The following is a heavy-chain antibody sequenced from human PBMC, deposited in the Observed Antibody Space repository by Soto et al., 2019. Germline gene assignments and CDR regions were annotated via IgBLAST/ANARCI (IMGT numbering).Heavy chain of an antibody. Sequence: EMQLLESGGGLVQPGGSLRLSCAACGFTIDGYAMSWVRQAPGKGLEWVSAISGSGTSTYYADAVKGRFTISRDTSKNTLYLQMDSLRAEDTAVYYCAKPYTTSWYNYDSWGQGTLVTVSS. D-gene: IGHD6-13*01. CDR3: AKPYTTSWYNYDS. CDR2: ISGSGTST. V-gene: IGHV3-23*01. J-gene: IGHJ4*02. CDR1: GFTIDGYA.